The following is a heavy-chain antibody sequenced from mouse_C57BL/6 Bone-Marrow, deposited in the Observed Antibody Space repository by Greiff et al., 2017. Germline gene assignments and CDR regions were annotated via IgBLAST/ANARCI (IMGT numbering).Heavy chain of an antibody. CDR1: GYTFTDYN. CDR3: ARGAYYGSSQGYFDV. V-gene: IGHV1-18*01. CDR2: INPNNGGT. J-gene: IGHJ1*03. D-gene: IGHD1-1*01. Sequence: EVQLQQSGPELVKPGASVKIPCKASGYTFTDYNMDWVKQSHGKSLEWIGDINPNNGGTIYNQKFKGKATLTVDKSSSTAYMELRSLTSEDTAVYYCARGAYYGSSQGYFDVWGTGTTVTVSS.